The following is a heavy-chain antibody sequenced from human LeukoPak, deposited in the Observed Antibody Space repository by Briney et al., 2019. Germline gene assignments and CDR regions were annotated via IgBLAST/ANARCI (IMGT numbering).Heavy chain of an antibody. V-gene: IGHV1-2*06. CDR3: ARDGPASGSYFDY. Sequence: ASVKVSCKASGYTFTGYHMHWVRQAPGQGLEWMGRINPNSGDTNYAQKFQGRVTMTRDTSISTAYMELSRLRSDDTAVYYCARDGPASGSYFDYWGQGTLVTVSS. CDR2: INPNSGDT. J-gene: IGHJ4*02. D-gene: IGHD1-26*01. CDR1: GYTFTGYH.